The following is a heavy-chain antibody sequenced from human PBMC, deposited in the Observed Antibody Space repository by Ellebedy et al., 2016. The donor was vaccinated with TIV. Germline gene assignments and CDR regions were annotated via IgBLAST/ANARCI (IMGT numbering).Heavy chain of an antibody. J-gene: IGHJ6*03. Sequence: SETLSLXCTVSGGSVSSGSYYWSWIRQPPGKGLEWIGYIYYSGSTNYNPSLKSRVTISVDTSKNQFSLKLSSVTAADTAVYYCARVPRWLNYMDVWGKGTTVTVSS. V-gene: IGHV4-61*01. CDR3: ARVPRWLNYMDV. CDR2: IYYSGST. D-gene: IGHD3-10*01. CDR1: GGSVSSGSYY.